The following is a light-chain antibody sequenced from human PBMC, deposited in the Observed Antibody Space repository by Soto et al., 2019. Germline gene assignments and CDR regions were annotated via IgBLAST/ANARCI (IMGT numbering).Light chain of an antibody. CDR2: EGT. CDR3: SSYAGSSTHVV. J-gene: IGLJ2*01. CDR1: SSDVGSYNL. Sequence: QSVLTQPASVSGSPGQSITISCTGTSSDVGSYNLVSWYQQHPAKAPKLIIYEGTKRPSGVSNRFSGSKSGNTASLTISGLQAEDEADYYCSSYAGSSTHVVFGGGTKLTVL. V-gene: IGLV2-23*01.